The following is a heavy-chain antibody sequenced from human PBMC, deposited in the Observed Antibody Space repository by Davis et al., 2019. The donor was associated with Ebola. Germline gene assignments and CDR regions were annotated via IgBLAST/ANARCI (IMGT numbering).Heavy chain of an antibody. CDR2: IQQDGSEK. CDR3: ARDLGSYYYYGMDV. V-gene: IGHV3-7*03. D-gene: IGHD3-10*01. J-gene: IGHJ6*02. CDR1: GFTFSSYW. Sequence: GESLKISCAASGFTFSSYWMSWVRQAPGKGLEWVANIQQDGSEKYYVDSVKGRFTISRDNAKNSLYLQMNSLSAEDTAVYYCARDLGSYYYYGMDVWGQGTTVTVSS.